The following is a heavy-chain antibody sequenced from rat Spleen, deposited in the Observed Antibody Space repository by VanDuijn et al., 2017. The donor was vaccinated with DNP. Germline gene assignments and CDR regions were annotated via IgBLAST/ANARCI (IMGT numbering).Heavy chain of an antibody. CDR3: AKGPNYGGWSDYFDY. V-gene: IGHV4-2*01. CDR1: GFNFNDYW. Sequence: EVKLVESGGGLVQPGRSLKLSCAASGFNFNDYWMGWVRQAPGKGLEWIGQINQDSSTINYIPSLKEKITISRDNAQNTLYLQMNKLGSEDTAIYYCAKGPNYGGWSDYFDYWGQGVMVTVSS. J-gene: IGHJ2*01. D-gene: IGHD1-11*01. CDR2: INQDSSTI.